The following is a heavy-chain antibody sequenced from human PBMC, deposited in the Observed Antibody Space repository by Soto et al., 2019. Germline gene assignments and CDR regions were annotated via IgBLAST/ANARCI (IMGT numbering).Heavy chain of an antibody. D-gene: IGHD6-19*01. J-gene: IGHJ3*02. V-gene: IGHV3-48*04. CDR3: ARGLGSSGGYSPWDAFDI. Sequence: PGGSLRLSCAASGFTFSRYSMSWVRQAPGKGLEWVSYISSSSTTIYYVDSVKGRFTVSRDNAKNSLYLQMNSLRAEDTAVYYCARGLGSSGGYSPWDAFDIWGQGKMLTVSS. CDR2: ISSSSTTI. CDR1: GFTFSRYS.